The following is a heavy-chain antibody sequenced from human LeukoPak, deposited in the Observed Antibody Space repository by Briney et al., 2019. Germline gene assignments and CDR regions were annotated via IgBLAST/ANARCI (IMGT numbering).Heavy chain of an antibody. Sequence: SVKVSCKASGGTFISYAISWVRQARGQGLEWMGGIIPIFGTANYAQKFQGRVTITTDESTSTACMELSSLRSEDTAVYYCARICSGGSCYKDSDYWGQGTLVTVSS. CDR1: GGTFISYA. D-gene: IGHD2-15*01. CDR2: IIPIFGTA. CDR3: ARICSGGSCYKDSDY. V-gene: IGHV1-69*05. J-gene: IGHJ4*02.